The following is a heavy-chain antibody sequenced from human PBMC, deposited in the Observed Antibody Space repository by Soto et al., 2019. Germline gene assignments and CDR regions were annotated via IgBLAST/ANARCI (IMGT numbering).Heavy chain of an antibody. CDR3: ARVGYSSGWYDGRGHDY. CDR1: GFTFSSYW. CDR2: INSDGSST. D-gene: IGHD6-19*01. Sequence: PGGSLRLSCAASGFTFSSYWLHWVRQAPGKGLVWVSRINSDGSSTSYADSVKGRFTISRDNAKNTLYLQMNSLRAEDTAVYYCARVGYSSGWYDGRGHDYWGQGTLVTVSS. V-gene: IGHV3-74*01. J-gene: IGHJ4*02.